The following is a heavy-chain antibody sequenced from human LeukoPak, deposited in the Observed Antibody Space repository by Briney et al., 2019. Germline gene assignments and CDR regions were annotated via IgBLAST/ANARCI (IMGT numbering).Heavy chain of an antibody. Sequence: ASVKVSCKASGGTFSSYAISWVRRAPGQGGEWRGWISAYNGNTNYAQKLQGRVTMTTDTSSSTAYMELRSLRSDDSAVYFCARVPIPPYSSSWYQPFDYWGQGTLVTVSS. J-gene: IGHJ4*02. CDR3: ARVPIPPYSSSWYQPFDY. CDR1: GGTFSSYA. D-gene: IGHD6-13*01. V-gene: IGHV1-18*01. CDR2: ISAYNGNT.